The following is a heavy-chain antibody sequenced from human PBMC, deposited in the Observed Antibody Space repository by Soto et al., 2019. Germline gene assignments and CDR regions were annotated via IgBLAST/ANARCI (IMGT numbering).Heavy chain of an antibody. V-gene: IGHV5-51*01. J-gene: IGHJ3*01. CDR1: RYIFTSQW. D-gene: IGHD2-2*01. CDR3: ARAPLRGFGVVPPEAGAFDV. Sequence: VESLKISCKASRYIFTSQWIGWVRQMPGKGLEWMGIVYPGDSRTTYSPSFQGQVTISADKSISTAYLQWSSLKASDTAMYYCARAPLRGFGVVPPEAGAFDVWGQGTVVTVSS. CDR2: VYPGDSRT.